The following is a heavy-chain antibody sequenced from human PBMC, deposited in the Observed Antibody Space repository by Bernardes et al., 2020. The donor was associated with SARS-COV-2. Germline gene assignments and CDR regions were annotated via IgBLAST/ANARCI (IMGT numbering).Heavy chain of an antibody. Sequence: ASVKVSCKASGYTFTSYGISWVRQAPGQGLEWMGWISAYNGNTNYAQKLQGRVTMTTDTSTSTAYMELRSLRSDDTAVYYCARDFWRHIVLMVYEGSPLYWGQGTLVTVSS. CDR1: GYTFTSYG. J-gene: IGHJ4*02. CDR3: ARDFWRHIVLMVYEGSPLY. CDR2: ISAYNGNT. D-gene: IGHD2-8*01. V-gene: IGHV1-18*01.